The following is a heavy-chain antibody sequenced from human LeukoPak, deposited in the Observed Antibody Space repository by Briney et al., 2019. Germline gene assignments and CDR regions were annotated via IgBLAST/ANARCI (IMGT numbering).Heavy chain of an antibody. V-gene: IGHV4-39*07. CDR3: AKNGQSGFSFDP. D-gene: IGHD2-8*01. CDR1: GGSISSSSYY. CDR2: IYYSGSA. J-gene: IGHJ5*02. Sequence: PSETLSLTCTVSGGSISSSSYYWGWIRQPPGKGLEWIGSIYYSGSAYYNPSLKSRVTISVDTSKNQFSLKLSSVTAADTAVYYCAKNGQSGFSFDPWGQGTLVIVSS.